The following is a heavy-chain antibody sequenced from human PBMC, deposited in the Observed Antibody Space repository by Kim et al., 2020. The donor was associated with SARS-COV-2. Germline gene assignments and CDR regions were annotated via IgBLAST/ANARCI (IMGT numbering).Heavy chain of an antibody. CDR1: GFTFSSYA. J-gene: IGHJ6*02. Sequence: GGSLRLSCAASGFTFSSYAMHWVRQAPGKGLEWVAVISYDGSNKYYADSVKGRFTISRDNSKNTLYLQMNSLRAEDTAVYYCARGYVFPLWLTTSPKCGIDVGAQETTLTLS. CDR2: ISYDGSNK. D-gene: IGHD3-16*01. V-gene: IGHV3-30-3*01. CDR3: ARGYVFPLWLTTSPKCGIDV.